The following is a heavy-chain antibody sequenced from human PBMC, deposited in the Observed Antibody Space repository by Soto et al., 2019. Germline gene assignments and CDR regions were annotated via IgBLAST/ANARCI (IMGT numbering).Heavy chain of an antibody. D-gene: IGHD5-12*01. CDR3: AKDIERIRDGYNFGY. Sequence: ASVKVSCKASGYTFTSYGISRVRQAPGQGLEWMGWISAYNGNTHYAQKLQGRVTMTTDTSTSTAYMELRSLRAEDTALYYCAKDIERIRDGYNFGYWGQGTLVTVSS. CDR1: GYTFTSYG. V-gene: IGHV1-18*01. CDR2: ISAYNGNT. J-gene: IGHJ4*02.